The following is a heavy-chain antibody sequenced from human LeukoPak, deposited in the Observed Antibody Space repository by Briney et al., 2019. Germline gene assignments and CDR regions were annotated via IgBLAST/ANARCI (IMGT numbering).Heavy chain of an antibody. CDR2: IHTSGST. CDR3: ARDRGSGWFDY. CDR1: GGSISSYY. V-gene: IGHV4-4*07. D-gene: IGHD2-15*01. Sequence: SETLSLTCTVSGGSISSYYWSWIRQPAGKGLEWIGRIHTSGSTNYSPSLKSRVTVSVDTSKNQLSLKVTSVTAADTALYYCARDRGSGWFDYWGQGTLVTVSS. J-gene: IGHJ4*02.